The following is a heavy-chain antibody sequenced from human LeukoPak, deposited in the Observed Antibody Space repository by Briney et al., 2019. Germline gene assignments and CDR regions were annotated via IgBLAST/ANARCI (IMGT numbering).Heavy chain of an antibody. CDR2: IRYDGSDA. Sequence: GGSLRLSCAASGFTFTNYAMNWVRQAPGKGLDWVALIRYDGSDADYADSVKGRFTISKDYPKNTVYLQMNSLKIEDTAVYFCAKEGSSGWYSRYFFDYWGQGILVTVSS. V-gene: IGHV3-30*02. D-gene: IGHD6-19*01. CDR1: GFTFTNYA. CDR3: AKEGSSGWYSRYFFDY. J-gene: IGHJ4*02.